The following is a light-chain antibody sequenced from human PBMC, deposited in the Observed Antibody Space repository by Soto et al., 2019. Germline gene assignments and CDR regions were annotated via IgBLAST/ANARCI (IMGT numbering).Light chain of an antibody. CDR1: QDISTY. CDR2: DAS. Sequence: DIQMTQSPPSLSASVGDRVTITCQASQDISTYLNWYQQKPGKAPKLLIYDASNLETGVPSRFSGSGSGTDFTFTISSLQPEDIATYYCQQFEDFPRAIIFGQGTRLEI. J-gene: IGKJ5*01. CDR3: QQFEDFPRAII. V-gene: IGKV1-33*01.